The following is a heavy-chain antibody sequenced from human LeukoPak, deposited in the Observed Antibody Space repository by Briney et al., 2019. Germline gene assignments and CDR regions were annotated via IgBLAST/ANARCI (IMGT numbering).Heavy chain of an antibody. CDR1: GGSISSSNW. CDR2: IYHSGST. Sequence: PSETLSLTCAVSGGSISSSNWWSWVRQPPGKGLEWIGEIYHSGSTNYNPSLESRVTISVDKSKNQFSLKLSSVTAADTAVYYCARGGTEPHDAFDIWGQGTMVTVSS. D-gene: IGHD1-1*01. J-gene: IGHJ3*02. V-gene: IGHV4-4*02. CDR3: ARGGTEPHDAFDI.